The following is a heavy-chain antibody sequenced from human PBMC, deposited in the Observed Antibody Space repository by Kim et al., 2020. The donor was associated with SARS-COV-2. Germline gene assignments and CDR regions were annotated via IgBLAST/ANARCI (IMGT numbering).Heavy chain of an antibody. CDR1: GFTVSSNY. Sequence: GGSLRLSCAASGFTVSSNYMSWVRQAPGKGLEWVSVIYSGGSTYYADSVKGRFTISRDNSKNTLYLQMNSLRAEDTAVYYCARESGPLPTVITVGNYYYGMDVWGQGTTVTVSS. CDR3: ARESGPLPTVITVGNYYYGMDV. V-gene: IGHV3-53*01. J-gene: IGHJ6*02. D-gene: IGHD4-17*01. CDR2: IYSGGST.